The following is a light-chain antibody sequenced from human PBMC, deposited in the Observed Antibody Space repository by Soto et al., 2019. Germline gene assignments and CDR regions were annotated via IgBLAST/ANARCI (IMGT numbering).Light chain of an antibody. V-gene: IGKV3-20*01. J-gene: IGKJ3*01. CDR1: QTIAGN. CDR2: TTS. Sequence: IVLTQSPATLSVSPGERATLSCRASQTIAGNLAWYQQKPGQPPRLLIHTTSIRATDIPDRFSGSGSGTDFTLTISRLEPEDSAVYYCQQCGGSPLFSFGPGTRVDI. CDR3: QQCGGSPLFS.